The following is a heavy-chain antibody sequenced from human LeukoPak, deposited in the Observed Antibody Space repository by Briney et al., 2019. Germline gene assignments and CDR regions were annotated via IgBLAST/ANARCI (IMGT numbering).Heavy chain of an antibody. CDR1: GFTFSSYG. Sequence: GGSLRLSCAASGFTFSSYGMHWVRQAPGKGLEWVAFIRYDGSNKYYADSVKGRFTISRDNSKNTLYLQMNSLRAEDTAVYYCAKDSVAAVAGLDDFDYWGQGTLVTVSS. D-gene: IGHD6-13*01. CDR2: IRYDGSNK. J-gene: IGHJ4*02. CDR3: AKDSVAAVAGLDDFDY. V-gene: IGHV3-30*02.